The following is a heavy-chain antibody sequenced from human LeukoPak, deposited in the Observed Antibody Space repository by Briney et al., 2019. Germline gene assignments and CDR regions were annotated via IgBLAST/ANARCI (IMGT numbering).Heavy chain of an antibody. Sequence: GGSLRLSCSASGFTFSSYAMHWVRQAPGKGLEYVSALSSDGGSTYYADSVKGRFTISRDNSKNTIYLQMNSLRAEDTALYYCAKAAAAPGFDFWGQGTLVTVSS. CDR3: AKAAAAPGFDF. CDR1: GFTFSSYA. J-gene: IGHJ4*02. D-gene: IGHD6-13*01. CDR2: LSSDGGST. V-gene: IGHV3-64*04.